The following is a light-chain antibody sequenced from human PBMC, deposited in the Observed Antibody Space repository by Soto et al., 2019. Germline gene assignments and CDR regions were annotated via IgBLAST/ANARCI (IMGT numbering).Light chain of an antibody. J-gene: IGLJ3*02. CDR3: VSYIESSLTHWV. CDR1: HTDVGGYNR. Sequence: QSVLTQPASVSGSPGQSITISCTGTHTDVGGYNRVSWYQHHAGKGPKMLIFEVDNRPSGISDRFSGSKSGDTASLTISDLQAEDEADYYCVSYIESSLTHWVFGGGTRSPS. V-gene: IGLV2-14*01. CDR2: EVD.